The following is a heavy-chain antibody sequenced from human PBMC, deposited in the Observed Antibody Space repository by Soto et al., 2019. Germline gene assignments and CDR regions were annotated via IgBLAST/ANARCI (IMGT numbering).Heavy chain of an antibody. V-gene: IGHV1-18*01. CDR3: AREGQLGY. Sequence: ASVKVSCKPSGYTFSSYGFSWVRQAPGQGLEWIGWISGYNGNTNYAQRFQGGVTMTTDTSTSTAYMELRSLRSDDTAVYYCAREGQLGYWGQGTLVTVSS. J-gene: IGHJ4*02. D-gene: IGHD6-6*01. CDR2: ISGYNGNT. CDR1: GYTFSSYG.